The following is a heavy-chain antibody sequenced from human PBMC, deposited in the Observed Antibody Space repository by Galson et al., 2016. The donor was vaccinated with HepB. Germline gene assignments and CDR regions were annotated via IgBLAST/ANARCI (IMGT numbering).Heavy chain of an antibody. V-gene: IGHV3-23*01. D-gene: IGHD4-23*01. CDR3: ARWGPYGGLDY. Sequence: SLRLSCAASGFTFSTYDMSWVRLAPGKGLEWVSAFISNGDSTYYADSVRGRFTISGDSSKNTLYLQMNSLRVDDTAVYYCARWGPYGGLDYWGQGTRVTVSS. CDR1: GFTFSTYD. J-gene: IGHJ4*02. CDR2: FISNGDST.